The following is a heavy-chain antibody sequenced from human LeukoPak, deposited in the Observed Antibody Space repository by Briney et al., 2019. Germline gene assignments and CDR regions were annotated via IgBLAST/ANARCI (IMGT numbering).Heavy chain of an antibody. V-gene: IGHV3-23*01. D-gene: IGHD3-10*01. Sequence: GGSLRLSCAASGFTFSTYAMSWVRQAPGKGLEWVSGISGSGGSTYYADSVKGRFTISRDNAKNSLYVQINSLRAEDTAVYYCARHDAGMVRGVRNWGQGTLVTVSS. J-gene: IGHJ4*02. CDR3: ARHDAGMVRGVRN. CDR1: GFTFSTYA. CDR2: ISGSGGST.